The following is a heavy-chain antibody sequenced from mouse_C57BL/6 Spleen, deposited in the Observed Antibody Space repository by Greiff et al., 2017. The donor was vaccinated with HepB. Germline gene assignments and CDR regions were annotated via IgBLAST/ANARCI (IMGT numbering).Heavy chain of an antibody. CDR2: INPSSGYT. J-gene: IGHJ1*03. CDR1: GYTFTSYW. V-gene: IGHV1-7*01. Sequence: VQLQQSGAELAKPGASVKLSCKASGYTFTSYWMHWVKQRPGQGLEWIGYINPSSGYTKYNQKFKDKATLTADKSSSTAYMQLSSLPYEDSAVYYCGRALDGDWCFDVWGTGTTVTVSS. CDR3: GRALDGDWCFDV. D-gene: IGHD1-2*01.